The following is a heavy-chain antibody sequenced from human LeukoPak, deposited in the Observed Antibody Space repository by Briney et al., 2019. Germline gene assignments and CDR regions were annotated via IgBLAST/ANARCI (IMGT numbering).Heavy chain of an antibody. Sequence: SETLSLTCTVYGESLGDYEWSWIRQPPGGRLEWLGQVNPSAFATYNPSLKRPVTISRDTSKNQISLTVTSVIAADTGVYYCARGPIDSDHDFDSWGQGSPVTVSS. CDR1: GESLGDYE. D-gene: IGHD1-14*01. V-gene: IGHV4-34*01. CDR3: ARGPIDSDHDFDS. J-gene: IGHJ4*02. CDR2: VNPSAFA.